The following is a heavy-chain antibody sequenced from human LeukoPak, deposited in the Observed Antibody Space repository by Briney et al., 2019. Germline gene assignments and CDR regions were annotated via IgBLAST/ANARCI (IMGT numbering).Heavy chain of an antibody. J-gene: IGHJ4*02. CDR2: INPNNGGT. V-gene: IGHV1-2*02. D-gene: IGHD6-13*01. CDR3: AREATVVAVGTAGINFDY. Sequence: ASVKVSCKASGYTFTGHYMHWVRQAPGQGREGMGWINPNNGGTHYAQNFQGRVTMTRDTSINTAFMELSRLKSDDTAIYYCAREATVVAVGTAGINFDYWGQGTLVTVSS. CDR1: GYTFTGHY.